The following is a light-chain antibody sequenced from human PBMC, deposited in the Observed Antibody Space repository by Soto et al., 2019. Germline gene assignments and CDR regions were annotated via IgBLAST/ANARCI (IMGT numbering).Light chain of an antibody. CDR2: EVS. CDR3: CSYAGNGAWV. V-gene: IGLV2-23*02. Sequence: QSVLTQPASVSGSPGQSITISCSGSSGDVGNYDLVSWYQQIPGKAPQLMIFEVSRRPSRVSYRFSGSKSGNTASLTISGLQAEDEGDFYCCSYAGNGAWVFGGGTKLTVL. CDR1: SGDVGNYDL. J-gene: IGLJ3*02.